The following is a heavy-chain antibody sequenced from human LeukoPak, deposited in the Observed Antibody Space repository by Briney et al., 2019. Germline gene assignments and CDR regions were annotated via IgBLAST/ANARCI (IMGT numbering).Heavy chain of an antibody. D-gene: IGHD3-3*01. CDR2: IYYSGST. V-gene: IGHV4-39*01. Sequence: PSETLSLTCTVSGGSISSSSYYWGWIRQPPGKGLEWIGSIYYSGSTYYNPSLKSRVTISVDTSKNQFSLKLSSVTAADTAVYYCARHTYYDFWSGYQVLYFDYWAREPWSPSPQ. CDR3: ARHTYYDFWSGYQVLYFDY. CDR1: GGSISSSSYY. J-gene: IGHJ4*02.